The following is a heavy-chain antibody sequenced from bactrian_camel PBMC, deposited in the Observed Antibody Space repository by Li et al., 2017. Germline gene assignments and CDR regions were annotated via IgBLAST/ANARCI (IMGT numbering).Heavy chain of an antibody. CDR1: GFTFGSYY. CDR2: IMKSGST. V-gene: IGHV3-2*01. Sequence: HVQLVESGGGLVQPGGSLRLSCAASGFTFGSYYMSWVRQAPGKGLEWVSGIMKSGSTSYADSVKGRFTISRDNAKNTLYLQMNSLRPEDTAVYYCASPFDWGQGTQVTVS. J-gene: IGHJ4*01. CDR3: ASPFD.